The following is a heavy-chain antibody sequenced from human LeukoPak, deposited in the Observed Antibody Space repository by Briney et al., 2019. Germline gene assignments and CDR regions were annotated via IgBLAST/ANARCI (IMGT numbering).Heavy chain of an antibody. CDR2: IYYSGST. Sequence: SETLSLTCTVSGGSISSYYWGWIRQPPGKGLEWIGSIYYSGSTYYNPSLKSRVTISVDTSKNQFSLKLSSVTAADTAVYYCARGYCSGGSCYSYYYYNYMGVWGKGTTVTVSS. J-gene: IGHJ6*03. CDR1: GGSISSYY. V-gene: IGHV4-39*07. D-gene: IGHD2-15*01. CDR3: ARGYCSGGSCYSYYYYNYMGV.